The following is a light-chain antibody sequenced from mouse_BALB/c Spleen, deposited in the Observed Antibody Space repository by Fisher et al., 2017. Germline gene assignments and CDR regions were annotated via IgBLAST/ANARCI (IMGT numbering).Light chain of an antibody. V-gene: IGKV4-59*01. J-gene: IGKJ5*01. CDR1: SSVSY. Sequence: IVITQSPAIMSASLGEEITLTCSASSSVSYMHWYQQKPGTSPKRWIYDTSKLASGVPARFSGSGSGTSYSLTIGTMEAEDVATYYCQQGSSIPRPLTFGAGTKLELK. CDR2: DTS. CDR3: QQGSSIPRPLT.